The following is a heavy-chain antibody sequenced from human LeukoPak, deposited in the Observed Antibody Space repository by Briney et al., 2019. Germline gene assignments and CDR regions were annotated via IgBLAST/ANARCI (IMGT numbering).Heavy chain of an antibody. J-gene: IGHJ4*02. D-gene: IGHD3-10*01. CDR3: ARVLRGNGRCDY. Sequence: ASVKVSCKASGYTFTGYYMHWVRQAPGQGLEWMGWINPNSGGTNYAQKFQGRVTMTRDTSISTAYMELSRLRSGDTAVYYCARVLRGNGRCDYWGQGTLVTVSS. V-gene: IGHV1-2*02. CDR2: INPNSGGT. CDR1: GYTFTGYY.